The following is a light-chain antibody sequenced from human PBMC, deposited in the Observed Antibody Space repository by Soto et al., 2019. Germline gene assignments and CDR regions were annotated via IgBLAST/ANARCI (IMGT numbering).Light chain of an antibody. CDR2: GAS. CDR1: QPIGNY. Sequence: DVQVTQSPSSLSSSVGDIVTIAFRASQPIGNYLNWYQQKSGKAPNLLIYGASSLQSGVPSRFSGSGSGTEFTLTISSLQPEDFATYYCQQTSIIPLNFGQGTRLEIK. CDR3: QQTSIIPLN. V-gene: IGKV1-39*01. J-gene: IGKJ5*01.